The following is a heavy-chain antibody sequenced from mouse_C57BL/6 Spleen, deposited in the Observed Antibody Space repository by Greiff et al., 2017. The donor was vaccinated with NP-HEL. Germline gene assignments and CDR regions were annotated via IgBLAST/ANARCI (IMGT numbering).Heavy chain of an antibody. CDR3: ERDAGSGYFDY. V-gene: IGHV5-17*01. CDR2: ISSGSSTI. Sequence: EVKLQESGGGLVKPGGSLKLSCAASGFTFSDYGMHWVRQAPEKGLEWVAYISSGSSTIYYADTVKGRFTISRDTAKNTLFLQMTSLRSEDTAMYYCERDAGSGYFDYWGQGTTLTVSS. J-gene: IGHJ2*01. D-gene: IGHD1-1*01. CDR1: GFTFSDYG.